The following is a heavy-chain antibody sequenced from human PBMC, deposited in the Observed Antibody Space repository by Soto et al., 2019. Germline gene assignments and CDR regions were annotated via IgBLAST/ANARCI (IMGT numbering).Heavy chain of an antibody. CDR3: ARAVHGSGSYYGAFDI. Sequence: ASVKVSCKASGYTFTSYGISWVRQAPGQGLEWMGWISVYNGNTNYAQKLQGRVTMTTDTSTSTAYMELRSLRSDDTAVYYCARAVHGSGSYYGAFDIWGQGTMVTVSS. V-gene: IGHV1-18*01. D-gene: IGHD3-10*01. J-gene: IGHJ3*02. CDR1: GYTFTSYG. CDR2: ISVYNGNT.